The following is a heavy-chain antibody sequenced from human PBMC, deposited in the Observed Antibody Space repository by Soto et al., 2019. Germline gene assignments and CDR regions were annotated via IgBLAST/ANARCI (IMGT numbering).Heavy chain of an antibody. D-gene: IGHD2-2*01. V-gene: IGHV1-2*04. J-gene: IGHJ6*02. Sequence: ASVKVSCKASGYTFTCYYMHWVRQAPGQGLEWMGWINPNSGGTNYAQKFQGWVTMTRDTSISTAYMELSRLRSDDTAVYYCARARFNCSSTSCYSYYYYGMDVWGQGTTVTVS. CDR3: ARARFNCSSTSCYSYYYYGMDV. CDR2: INPNSGGT. CDR1: GYTFTCYY.